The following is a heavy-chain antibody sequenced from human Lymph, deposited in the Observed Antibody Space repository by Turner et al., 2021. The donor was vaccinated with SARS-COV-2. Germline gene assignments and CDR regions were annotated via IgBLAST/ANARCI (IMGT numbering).Heavy chain of an antibody. CDR3: AKSPLGEDYFDY. J-gene: IGHJ4*02. D-gene: IGHD3-16*01. Sequence: EVQLLESGGDFVQPGGSLRLSCAASGFTFSNYAMSWVRQAPGNGLEWVSDISGSGARTYYADSVKGRFTISRDNSKNTLFLQMNSLRADDTAIYYCAKSPLGEDYFDYWGQGTLVTVSS. CDR2: ISGSGART. V-gene: IGHV3-23*01. CDR1: GFTFSNYA.